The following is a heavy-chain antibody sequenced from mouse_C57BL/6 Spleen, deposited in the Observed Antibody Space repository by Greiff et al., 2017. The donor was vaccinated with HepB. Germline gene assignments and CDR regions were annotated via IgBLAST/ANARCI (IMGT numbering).Heavy chain of an antibody. CDR1: GYTFTSYW. Sequence: QVQLQQPGAELVKPGASVKMSCKASGYTFTSYWITWVKQRPGQGLEWIGDIYPGSGSTNYNEKFKSKATLTVDTSSSTAYMQLSSLTSEDSAVYFCARTDYYGPSFAYWGQGTLVTVSA. V-gene: IGHV1-55*01. D-gene: IGHD1-1*01. CDR3: ARTDYYGPSFAY. J-gene: IGHJ3*01. CDR2: IYPGSGST.